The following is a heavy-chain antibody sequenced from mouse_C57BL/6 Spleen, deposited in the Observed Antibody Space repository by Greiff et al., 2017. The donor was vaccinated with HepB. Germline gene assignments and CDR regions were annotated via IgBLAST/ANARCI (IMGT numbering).Heavy chain of an antibody. CDR3: ARGDYDEAY. Sequence: QVQLQQSGPELVKPGASVKISCKASGYAFSSSWMNWVKQRPGKGLEWIGRIYPGDGDTNYNGKFKGKATLTADKSSSTAYMQLSSLTSEDSAVYFCARGDYDEAYWGQGTLVTVSA. J-gene: IGHJ3*01. D-gene: IGHD2-4*01. V-gene: IGHV1-82*01. CDR2: IYPGDGDT. CDR1: GYAFSSSW.